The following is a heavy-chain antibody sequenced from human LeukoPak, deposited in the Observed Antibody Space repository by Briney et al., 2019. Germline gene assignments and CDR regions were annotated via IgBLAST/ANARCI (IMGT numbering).Heavy chain of an antibody. CDR1: GFTFSGYA. D-gene: IGHD6-13*01. V-gene: IGHV3-30*01. Sequence: GGSLRLSCAASGFTFSGYAMHWVRQAPGKGLEWVAVILYDGSNKYYAGSVKGRFTISRDNSKNTLYLQMNSLRAEDTAVYYCARPPGVYDAFDIWGQGTMVTVSS. J-gene: IGHJ3*02. CDR3: ARPPGVYDAFDI. CDR2: ILYDGSNK.